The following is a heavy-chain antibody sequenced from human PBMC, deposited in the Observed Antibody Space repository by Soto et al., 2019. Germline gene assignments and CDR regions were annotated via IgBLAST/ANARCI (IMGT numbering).Heavy chain of an antibody. Sequence: SETLSLTCTVSGGSISSGDYYWSWIRQPPGKGLEWIGYIYYSGSTYYNPSLKSRVTISVDTSKNQFSLKLSSVTAADTAVYYCASEVVVVVAATGGNWFDPWGQGALVTVSS. V-gene: IGHV4-30-4*01. CDR3: ASEVVVVVAATGGNWFDP. D-gene: IGHD2-15*01. J-gene: IGHJ5*02. CDR2: IYYSGST. CDR1: GGSISSGDYY.